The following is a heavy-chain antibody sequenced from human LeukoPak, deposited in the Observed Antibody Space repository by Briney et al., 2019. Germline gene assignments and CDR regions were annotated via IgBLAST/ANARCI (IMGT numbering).Heavy chain of an antibody. CDR3: ARAPRGGMVTQFDY. J-gene: IGHJ4*02. V-gene: IGHV4-59*01. CDR1: GGSISSYY. Sequence: SETLSLTCAVSGGSISSYYWSWIRQPPGKGLEWIGYIYYSGSTNYNPSLKSRVTISVDTSKNQFSLKLSSVTAADTAVYYCARAPRGGMVTQFDYWGQGALVTVSS. CDR2: IYYSGST. D-gene: IGHD2-21*02.